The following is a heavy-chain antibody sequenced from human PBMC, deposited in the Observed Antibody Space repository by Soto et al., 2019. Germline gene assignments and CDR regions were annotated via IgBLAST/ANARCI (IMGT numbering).Heavy chain of an antibody. D-gene: IGHD3-22*01. CDR2: IVVGSGNT. V-gene: IGHV1-58*01. CDR1: GFTFTSSA. J-gene: IGHJ3*02. Sequence: QMQLVQSGPEVKKPGTSVKVSCKASGFTFTSSAVQWVRQARGQRLEWIGWIVVGSGNTNYAQKFQERVTSTRDMSTSTAYMELSSLRSEDTAVYYCAAGRADSSGYSDAFDIWGQGTMVTVSS. CDR3: AAGRADSSGYSDAFDI.